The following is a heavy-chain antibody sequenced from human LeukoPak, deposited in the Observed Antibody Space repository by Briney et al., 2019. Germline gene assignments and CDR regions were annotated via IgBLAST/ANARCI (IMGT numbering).Heavy chain of an antibody. CDR3: ARDLLRLGELSLWTVRAAFDI. CDR1: GYTFTTYA. Sequence: ASVKVSCKASGYTFTTYAMNWVRQAPGQGLEWMGWISAYNGNTNYAQKLQGRVTMTTDTSTSPAYMALRSMRSDATAVYYCARDLLRLGELSLWTVRAAFDIWGQGTMVTVSS. CDR2: ISAYNGNT. V-gene: IGHV1-18*01. J-gene: IGHJ3*02. D-gene: IGHD3-16*02.